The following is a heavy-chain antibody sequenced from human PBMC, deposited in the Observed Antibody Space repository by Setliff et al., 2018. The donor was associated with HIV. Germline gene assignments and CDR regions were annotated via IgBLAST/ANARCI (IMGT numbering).Heavy chain of an antibody. CDR3: ARTLGEDWYFDL. D-gene: IGHD3-16*01. CDR2: MDPSSAAT. CDR1: GYTFTSKH. V-gene: IGHV1-8*01. Sequence: ASVKVSCKASGYTFTSKHINWVRQATGQGLEWLGWMDPSSAATGYAQKFQGRVTLTRDMSISTAYMELSRLRSADTAVYYCARTLGEDWYFDLWGRGTLVTVSS. J-gene: IGHJ2*01.